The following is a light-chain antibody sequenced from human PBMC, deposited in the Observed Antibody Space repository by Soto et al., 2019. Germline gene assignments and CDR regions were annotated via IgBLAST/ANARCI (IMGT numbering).Light chain of an antibody. CDR3: QQYSTSPPMYT. CDR2: GAS. Sequence: ESVLTQSTGTLSLSPGERATLSCRTSQSISSSYLAWYQQKPGQAPRLLIYGASTRATGIPDRFSGIGSGTEFTLTISRLEPEDFAVYYCQQYSTSPPMYTFGQGTKLEV. J-gene: IGKJ2*01. V-gene: IGKV3-20*01. CDR1: QSISSSY.